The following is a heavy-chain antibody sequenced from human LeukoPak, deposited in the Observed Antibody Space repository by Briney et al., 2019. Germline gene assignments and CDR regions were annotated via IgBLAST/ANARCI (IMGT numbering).Heavy chain of an antibody. CDR2: IYPGDSDA. J-gene: IGHJ4*02. CDR1: GYSFTSYW. CDR3: ASPYDFWSGYSHY. V-gene: IGHV5-51*01. Sequence: GESLKISCKGSGYSFTSYWIGWVRQMPGKGLERMGIIYPGDSDARYSPSFQGQVTISADKSISTAYLQWSSLKASDTAMYYCASPYDFWSGYSHYWGQGTLVTVSS. D-gene: IGHD3-3*01.